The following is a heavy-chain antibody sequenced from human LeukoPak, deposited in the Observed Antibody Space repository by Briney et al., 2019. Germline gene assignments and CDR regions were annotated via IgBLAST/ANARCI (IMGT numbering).Heavy chain of an antibody. CDR3: AKTTYYDFWSGYPNAGSYFDY. CDR2: ISGSGGST. D-gene: IGHD3-3*01. V-gene: IGHV3-23*01. CDR1: GFTFSSYA. Sequence: GGSLRLSCAASGFTFSSYAMSWVRQAPGKGLEWVSAISGSGGSTYYADSVKGRFTISRDNSKNTLYLQMNSLRAEDTAVYYCAKTTYYDFWSGYPNAGSYFDYWGQGTLVTVSS. J-gene: IGHJ4*02.